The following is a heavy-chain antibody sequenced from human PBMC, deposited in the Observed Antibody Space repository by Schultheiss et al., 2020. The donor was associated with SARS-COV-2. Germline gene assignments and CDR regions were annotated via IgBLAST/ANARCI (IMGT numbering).Heavy chain of an antibody. CDR1: GGSFSGYY. D-gene: IGHD3-3*01. Sequence: SQTLSLTCAVYGGSFSGYYWSWIRQPPGKGLEWIGYIYHSGSTYYNPSLKSRVTISVDRSKNQFSLKLSSVTAADTAVYYCARREGLYVGGAFDIWGQGTMVTVSS. CDR2: IYHSGST. V-gene: IGHV4-34*09. CDR3: ARREGLYVGGAFDI. J-gene: IGHJ3*02.